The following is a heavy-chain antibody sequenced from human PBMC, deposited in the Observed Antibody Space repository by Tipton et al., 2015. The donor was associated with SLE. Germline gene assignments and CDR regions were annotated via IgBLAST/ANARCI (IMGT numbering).Heavy chain of an antibody. CDR1: GFTFSFYA. J-gene: IGHJ4*02. CDR3: AKSGLMAAAGI. Sequence: SLRLSCAASGFTFSFYAMSWVRQAPGKGLEWVSAISGSGGSTYYADSVKGRFTISRDNSKNTLYLQMHSLRAEDTAVYYCAKSGLMAAAGIWGQGTLVTVSS. D-gene: IGHD6-13*01. V-gene: IGHV3-23*01. CDR2: ISGSGGST.